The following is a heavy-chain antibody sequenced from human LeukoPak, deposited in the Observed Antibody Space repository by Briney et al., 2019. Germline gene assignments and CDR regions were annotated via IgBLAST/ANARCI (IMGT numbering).Heavy chain of an antibody. CDR2: VSYVGST. V-gene: IGHV4-59*01. CDR3: ARELLGYSGYDALDY. D-gene: IGHD5-12*01. J-gene: IGHJ4*02. CDR1: GGSITTYY. Sequence: SETLSLTCTVSGGSITTYYWSWIRQPPGKGLEWIGDVSYVGSTNYNPSLKSRVTMSVDTSKNQFSLKVNSVTAADTAVYYCARELLGYSGYDALDYWGQGTLVTVSS.